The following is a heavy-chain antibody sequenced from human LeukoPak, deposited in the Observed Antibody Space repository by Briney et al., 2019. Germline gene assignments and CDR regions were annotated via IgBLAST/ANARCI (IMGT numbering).Heavy chain of an antibody. CDR2: MYYSGST. V-gene: IGHV4-59*01. Sequence: XETLSLTCSVSGGSIISSYYWSWIRQPPGKGLEWIGYMYYSGSTNFNPSLKSRVTISRDTSKNQFSLKLSSVTAADTAVYFCAREPGYCSTTTCQYSWFDPWGQGTLVTVSS. CDR3: AREPGYCSTTTCQYSWFDP. J-gene: IGHJ5*02. D-gene: IGHD2-2*01. CDR1: GGSIISSYY.